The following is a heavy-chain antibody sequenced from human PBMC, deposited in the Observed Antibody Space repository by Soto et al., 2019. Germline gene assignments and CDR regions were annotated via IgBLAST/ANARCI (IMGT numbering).Heavy chain of an antibody. CDR3: AREIGQWLVVDY. Sequence: GGSLRLSCAASVFTFSSYWMSWVRQAPGKGLEWVANIKQDGSEKYYVDSVKGRFTISRDNAKNSLYLQMNSLRAEDTAVYYCAREIGQWLVVDYWGQGTLVTVSS. V-gene: IGHV3-7*05. D-gene: IGHD6-19*01. CDR1: VFTFSSYW. J-gene: IGHJ4*02. CDR2: IKQDGSEK.